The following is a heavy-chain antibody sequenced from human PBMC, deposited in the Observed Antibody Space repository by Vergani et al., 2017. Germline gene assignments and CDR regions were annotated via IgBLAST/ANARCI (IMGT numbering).Heavy chain of an antibody. CDR2: ISWDGGST. Sequence: EVQLVESGGVVVQPGGSLRLSCAASGFTFDDYAMHWVRQAPGKGLEWVSLISWDGGSTYYADSVKGRFTISRDNSKNSLYLQMNSLRAEDTALYYCAKASGSYSHFDYWGQGTLVTXSS. J-gene: IGHJ4*02. V-gene: IGHV3-43D*03. CDR3: AKASGSYSHFDY. CDR1: GFTFDDYA. D-gene: IGHD1-26*01.